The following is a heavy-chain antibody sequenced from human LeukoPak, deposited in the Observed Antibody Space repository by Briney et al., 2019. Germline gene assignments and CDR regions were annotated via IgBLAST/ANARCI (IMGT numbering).Heavy chain of an antibody. CDR2: ISSNGGST. V-gene: IGHV3-64*01. J-gene: IGHJ4*02. CDR3: ARAMSYYDILTGFDY. D-gene: IGHD3-9*01. Sequence: PGGSLRLSCAASGFTFSSYAMHWVRQAPGKGLEYVSAISSNGGSTYYANSVKGRFTISRDNSKNTLYLQMGSLRAEDMAVYYCARAMSYYDILTGFDYWGQGTLVTVSS. CDR1: GFTFSSYA.